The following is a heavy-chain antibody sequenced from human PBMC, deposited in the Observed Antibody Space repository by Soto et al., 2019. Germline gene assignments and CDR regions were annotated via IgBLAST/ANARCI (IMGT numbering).Heavy chain of an antibody. CDR3: ASIEYSGYGDFDY. V-gene: IGHV3-23*01. J-gene: IGHJ4*02. CDR1: GFTFSSDA. Sequence: GGSLRLSCAASGFTFSSDAMSWVRQAPGKGLEWVSAISGSGGSTYYADSVKGRFTISRDNSKNTLYLQMNSLRAEDTAVYYCASIEYSGYGDFDYWGQGTLVTVSS. CDR2: ISGSGGST. D-gene: IGHD5-12*01.